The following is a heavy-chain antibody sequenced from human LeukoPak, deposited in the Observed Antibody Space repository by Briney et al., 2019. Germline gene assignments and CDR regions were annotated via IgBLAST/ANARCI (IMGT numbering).Heavy chain of an antibody. Sequence: ASVTVSCKASVYPLITYGISWVRQAPGQGREGMGWISGYNGNIKYAQKFQGRVTMTTDTSTSTAYMELRSLRSDDTAVYYCARVRIASGGRLLRFFDSFDYWGQGTLVTVSS. CDR2: ISGYNGNI. CDR1: VYPLITYG. V-gene: IGHV1-18*01. CDR3: ARVRIASGGRLLRFFDSFDY. J-gene: IGHJ4*02. D-gene: IGHD3-9*01.